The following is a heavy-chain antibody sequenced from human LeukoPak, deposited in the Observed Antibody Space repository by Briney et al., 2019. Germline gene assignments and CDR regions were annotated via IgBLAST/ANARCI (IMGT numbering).Heavy chain of an antibody. D-gene: IGHD2-2*03. CDR3: ARDFLEFHLLETVVLSATIDH. J-gene: IGHJ4*02. Sequence: GGSLRLSCAASGFTFSSYDMHWVRQATGKGLEWVSAIGTAGDTYYPGSVKGRFTVSRDNSKNTLNLQMNTLRAEDTAVYYCARDFLEFHLLETVVLSATIDHWGQGTLVTVSS. V-gene: IGHV3-13*01. CDR1: GFTFSSYD. CDR2: IGTAGDT.